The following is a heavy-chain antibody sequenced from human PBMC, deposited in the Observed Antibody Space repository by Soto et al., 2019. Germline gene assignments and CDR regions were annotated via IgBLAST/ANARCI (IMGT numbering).Heavy chain of an antibody. Sequence: SETLSLTCTVSGASVSSYYWSWIRQPPGKGLEWLGYILYTGNSNYNPSLKSRVTMSVDTSKNQDSLKLSAVTAADTAVYCCARAAYGSGSYYAPYYYSAIDVWGQGTTVTVSS. CDR2: ILYTGNS. V-gene: IGHV4-59*02. CDR1: GASVSSYY. J-gene: IGHJ6*02. CDR3: ARAAYGSGSYYAPYYYSAIDV. D-gene: IGHD3-10*01.